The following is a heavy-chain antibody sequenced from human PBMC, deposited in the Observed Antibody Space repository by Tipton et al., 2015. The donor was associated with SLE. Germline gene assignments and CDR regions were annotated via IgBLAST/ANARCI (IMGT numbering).Heavy chain of an antibody. CDR2: IKQGGSEK. CDR3: ARRGCSGDNCYSDY. CDR1: GFTFSSYW. D-gene: IGHD2-15*01. V-gene: IGHV3-7*01. J-gene: IGHJ4*02. Sequence: GSLRLSCVASGFTFSSYWMSWVRQSPGKGLEWVANIKQGGSEKYYVDSVKGRFTISRDNAKNSLYLQMSSLRAEDTAVYFCARRGCSGDNCYSDYWGQGTLVTVSP.